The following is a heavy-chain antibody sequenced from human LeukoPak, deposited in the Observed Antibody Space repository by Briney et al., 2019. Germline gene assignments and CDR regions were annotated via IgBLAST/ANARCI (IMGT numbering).Heavy chain of an antibody. V-gene: IGHV4-59*01. J-gene: IGHJ4*02. Sequence: SETLSLTCTVPGGSISSDYWSWIRQPPGKGLEWIGYVSFSGSTNYNPSLKSRVSISVDTSRNQFSLKLSSVTSADTAVYYCARGPTATSLYYFDYWGQGTLVTVSS. D-gene: IGHD4-17*01. CDR3: ARGPTATSLYYFDY. CDR1: GGSISSDY. CDR2: VSFSGST.